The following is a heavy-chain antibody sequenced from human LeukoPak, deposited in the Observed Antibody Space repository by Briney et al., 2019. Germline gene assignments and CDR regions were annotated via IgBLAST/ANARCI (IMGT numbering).Heavy chain of an antibody. J-gene: IGHJ5*02. CDR1: GGSFSGYY. CDR3: ARGRVSIVVGT. D-gene: IGHD2-15*01. CDR2: INHSGST. Sequence: SETLSLTCAVYGGSFSGYYWSWIRQPPGKGLEWIGEINHSGSTNYNPSLKSRVTISVDTSKNQFSLKPSSVTAADTAVYYCARGRVSIVVGTWGQGTLVTVSS. V-gene: IGHV4-34*01.